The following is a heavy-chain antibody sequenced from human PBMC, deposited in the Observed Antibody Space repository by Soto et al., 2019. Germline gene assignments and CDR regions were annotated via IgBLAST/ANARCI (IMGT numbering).Heavy chain of an antibody. V-gene: IGHV1-18*04. CDR2: ISTFNGNT. CDR3: AKRTGTSGRWFGS. CDR1: ASTFTGYT. D-gene: IGHD3-10*01. Sequence: ASVKVSCKASASTFTGYTINWVRQAPGQGLEWMGWISTFNGNTKYAGNFEGRVTMTTNTSTTTAYMELASLTFDDTAVYFCAKRTGTSGRWFGSWGQGTLVTVSS. J-gene: IGHJ5*01.